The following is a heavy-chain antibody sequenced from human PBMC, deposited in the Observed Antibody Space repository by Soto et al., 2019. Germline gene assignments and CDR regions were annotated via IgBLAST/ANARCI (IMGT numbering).Heavy chain of an antibody. V-gene: IGHV2-5*02. CDR2: IYWDDDK. CDR3: AHSPGLPFYYAFYI. D-gene: IGHD5-18*01. Sequence: QITLKESGPTLVKPTQTLTLTCTFSGFSLSTSGVGVGWIRQPPGKALEWRALIYWDDDKRYSPSLKSRLTITKDTHKNQVFLTMTNMDPVDTATYYCAHSPGLPFYYAFYIWGQGPMVTVAS. J-gene: IGHJ3*02. CDR1: GFSLSTSGVG.